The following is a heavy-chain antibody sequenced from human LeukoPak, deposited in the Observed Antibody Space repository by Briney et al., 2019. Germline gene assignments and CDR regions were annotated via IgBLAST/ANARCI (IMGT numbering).Heavy chain of an antibody. CDR1: GFTFSRYW. D-gene: IGHD3-10*01. J-gene: IGHJ4*02. CDR3: ARYVGSGYYFEY. CDR2: IKQDGSEK. V-gene: IGHV3-7*05. Sequence: PGGSLRLSCAASGFTFSRYWMSWVRQAPGKGLEWVANIKQDGSEKYYVDSVKGRFTISRDNAKNSLYLQMNSLRAEDTAVYYCARYVGSGYYFEYWGQGTLVTVSS.